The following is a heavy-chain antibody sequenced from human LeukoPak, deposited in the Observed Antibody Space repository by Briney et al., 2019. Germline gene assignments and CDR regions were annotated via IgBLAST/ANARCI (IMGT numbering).Heavy chain of an antibody. CDR3: AKGYCSSTSCYDTPNLEGFDP. D-gene: IGHD2-2*01. V-gene: IGHV1-69*13. Sequence: SVKVSCKASGGTFSSYAISWVRQAPGQGLEWMGGIIPIFGTANYAQKFQGRVTITADESTSTAYMELSSLRSEDTAVYYCAKGYCSSTSCYDTPNLEGFDPWGQGTLVTVSS. J-gene: IGHJ5*02. CDR2: IIPIFGTA. CDR1: GGTFSSYA.